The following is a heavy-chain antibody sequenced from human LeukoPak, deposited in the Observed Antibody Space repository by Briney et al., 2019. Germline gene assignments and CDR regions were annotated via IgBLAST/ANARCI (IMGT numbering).Heavy chain of an antibody. CDR2: MNPNSGNT. V-gene: IGHV1-8*03. J-gene: IGHJ3*02. CDR3: ARLESGYYDAFDI. Sequence: ASVKVSCKASGYTFTSYGINWVRQATGQGLEWMGWMNPNSGNTGYAQKFQGRVTITRNTSISTAYMELSSLRSEDTAVYYCARLESGYYDAFDIWGQGTMVTVSS. CDR1: GYTFTSYG. D-gene: IGHD5-12*01.